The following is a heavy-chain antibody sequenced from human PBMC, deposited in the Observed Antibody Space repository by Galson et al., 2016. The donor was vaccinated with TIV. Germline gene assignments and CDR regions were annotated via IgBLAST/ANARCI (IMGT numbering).Heavy chain of an antibody. CDR3: ARVRSCGGDCYYFDY. J-gene: IGHJ4*02. D-gene: IGHD2-21*02. V-gene: IGHV3-20*01. CDR2: INWNGAGT. Sequence: SLRLSCAASGFIFDDYDMNWVRQAPGKGLEWVSGINWNGAGTSYADSVKGRFTISRDSAKNSLWLQMNSLRVEDTAWYHCARVRSCGGDCYYFDYWGQGTLVTVSS. CDR1: GFIFDDYD.